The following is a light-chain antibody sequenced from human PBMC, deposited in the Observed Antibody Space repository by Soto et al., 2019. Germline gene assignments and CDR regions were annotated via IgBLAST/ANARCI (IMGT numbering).Light chain of an antibody. CDR2: STN. CDR1: SGSVSTSYY. J-gene: IGLJ2*01. V-gene: IGLV8-61*01. CDR3: ELYMGSGVVV. Sequence: QTVVTQEPSFSVSPGGTVTLTCGLSSGSVSTSYYPSWYQQTPGQAPRTLISSTNTRSSGVPDRFSGSILGNKAALTITGAQADDESDYYCELYMGSGVVVFDGGTKLTVL.